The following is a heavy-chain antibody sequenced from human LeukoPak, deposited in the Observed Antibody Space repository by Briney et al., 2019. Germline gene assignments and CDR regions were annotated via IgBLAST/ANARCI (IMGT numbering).Heavy chain of an antibody. CDR1: GFSFSTYA. J-gene: IGHJ5*02. D-gene: IGHD3-9*01. CDR3: PKDGGILTGYYLYNWFDP. CDR2: ISYDESTI. Sequence: GGSLRLSCAASGFSFSTYAMHWVRQAPGKGLEWVAVISYDESTIFYADSVKGRFTISRDNSKNTLYLQMNSLRDAEKALHYCPKDGGILTGYYLYNWFDPWGQGTLVTVSS. V-gene: IGHV3-30*18.